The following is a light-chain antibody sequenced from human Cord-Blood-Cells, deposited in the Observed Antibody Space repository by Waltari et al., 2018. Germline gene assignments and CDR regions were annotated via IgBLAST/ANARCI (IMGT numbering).Light chain of an antibody. J-gene: IGLJ3*02. CDR3: AAWDDSLSGRV. Sequence: QSVLTQPPSASGTPGQRVTISCSGSSSNIGSHYVYWYQQPPGTAPKLLIYRNKQRPSGVPDRFSGSKSGTSASLAISGLRSEDEADYYCAAWDDSLSGRVFGGGTKLTVL. V-gene: IGLV1-47*01. CDR1: SSNIGSHY. CDR2: RNK.